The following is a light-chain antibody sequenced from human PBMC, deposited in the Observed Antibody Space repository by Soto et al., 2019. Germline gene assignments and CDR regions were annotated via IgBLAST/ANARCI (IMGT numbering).Light chain of an antibody. J-gene: IGKJ4*01. CDR1: QDISNY. CDR3: QKYCNLPLA. V-gene: IGKV1-33*01. Sequence: DVQGTNCTSSVSASVGEGDRITCRASQDISNYLNWYQQKPGKAPKLLIYDASNLETGVPSRFSGSGSGTDFTFTISSVQPGDMATLYCQKYCNLPLAFGGGTKVDIK. CDR2: DAS.